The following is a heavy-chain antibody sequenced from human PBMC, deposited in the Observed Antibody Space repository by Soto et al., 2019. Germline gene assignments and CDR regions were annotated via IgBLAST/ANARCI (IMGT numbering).Heavy chain of an antibody. CDR1: GFTFSSYA. D-gene: IGHD4-17*01. Sequence: QVQLVESGGGVVQPGRSLRLSCAASGFTFSSYAMHWVRQAPGKGLEWVAVISYDGSNKNYADSVKGRFTISRDNSQNTLYLQMNSLRAEDTAVYYCARDSSGYGDYVGYFDYWGQGTLVTVSS. CDR2: ISYDGSNK. V-gene: IGHV3-30-3*01. J-gene: IGHJ4*02. CDR3: ARDSSGYGDYVGYFDY.